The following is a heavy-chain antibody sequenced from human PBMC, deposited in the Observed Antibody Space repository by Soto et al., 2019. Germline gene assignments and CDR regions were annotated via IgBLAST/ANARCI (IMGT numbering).Heavy chain of an antibody. V-gene: IGHV4-34*01. J-gene: IGHJ4*02. Sequence: QVHVQQWGAGLLKPSETLSLTCGVYGESFSAYYWNWIRQSPGKGLEWIWDSHHTGDTKYNPSLKSRMTLSVHTSKNQFSLKLTSGTAADTAVYYCVRFEERSPGSGPLADYWGQGTLVTVSS. CDR2: SHHTGDT. CDR1: GESFSAYY. D-gene: IGHD3-10*01. CDR3: VRFEERSPGSGPLADY.